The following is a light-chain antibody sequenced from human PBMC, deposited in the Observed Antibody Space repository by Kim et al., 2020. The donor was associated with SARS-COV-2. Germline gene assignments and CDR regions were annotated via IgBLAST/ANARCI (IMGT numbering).Light chain of an antibody. CDR3: QVWDSSSDQVL. CDR2: YDG. V-gene: IGLV3-21*01. J-gene: IGLJ2*01. Sequence: APGKTARITCGGNNIGGKTVHWYQQRPGQAPVLVIRYDGDRPSGIPERFSGSNSGNTATLTISRVAAGDEADYYCQVWDSSSDQVLFGGGTQLTVL. CDR1: NIGGKT.